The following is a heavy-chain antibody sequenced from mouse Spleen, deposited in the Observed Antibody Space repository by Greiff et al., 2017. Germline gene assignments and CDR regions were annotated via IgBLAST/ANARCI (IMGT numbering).Heavy chain of an antibody. CDR1: GYSITSGYY. V-gene: IGHV3-6*01. J-gene: IGHJ2*01. Sequence: ESGPGLVKPSQSLSLTCSVTGYSITSGYYWNWIRQFPGNKLEWMGYISYDGSNNYNPSLKNRISITRDTSKNQFFLKLNSVTTEDTATYYCARAYYGHYFDYWGQGTTLTVSS. CDR3: ARAYYGHYFDY. CDR2: ISYDGSN. D-gene: IGHD1-2*01.